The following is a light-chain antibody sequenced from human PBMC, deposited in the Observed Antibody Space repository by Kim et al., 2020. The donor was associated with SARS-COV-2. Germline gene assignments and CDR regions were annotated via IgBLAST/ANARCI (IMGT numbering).Light chain of an antibody. CDR3: SSYTSSTTWV. J-gene: IGLJ3*02. V-gene: IGLV2-14*04. CDR1: YDY. Sequence: YDYVSWYQQHQGKIPKLMIYDVSKRPSGVSNRFSGSKSGNTASLTISGLQAEDEADYYCSSYTSSTTWVFGGGTQLTVL. CDR2: DVS.